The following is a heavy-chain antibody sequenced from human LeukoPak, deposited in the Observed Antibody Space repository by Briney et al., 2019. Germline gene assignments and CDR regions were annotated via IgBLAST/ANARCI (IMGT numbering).Heavy chain of an antibody. D-gene: IGHD2-2*01. Sequence: GGSLRLSCAASGFTFSSYGMHWVRKAPGKGLEWVAVIWYDGSNKYYADSVKGRFTISRDNSKNTLYLQMNSLRAEDTAVYYCARPDAYCSSTSCYLRHWGQGTLVTVSS. CDR3: ARPDAYCSSTSCYLRH. V-gene: IGHV3-33*01. J-gene: IGHJ4*02. CDR2: IWYDGSNK. CDR1: GFTFSSYG.